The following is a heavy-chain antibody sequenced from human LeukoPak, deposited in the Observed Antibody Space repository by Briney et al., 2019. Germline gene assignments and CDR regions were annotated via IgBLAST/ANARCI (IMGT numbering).Heavy chain of an antibody. Sequence: GGSLRLSCVGSGFTFKNYAMSWVRQAPGKGLEGVSSIRDSGNGTDYADSVKGRFTVSRDNSKNTLYLHMNTLSAEDTAVYYCAKWAYYDFWSGHYKSHFDSWGQGTLVTVSP. CDR3: AKWAYYDFWSGHYKSHFDS. D-gene: IGHD3-3*01. J-gene: IGHJ4*02. CDR1: GFTFKNYA. CDR2: IRDSGNGT. V-gene: IGHV3-23*01.